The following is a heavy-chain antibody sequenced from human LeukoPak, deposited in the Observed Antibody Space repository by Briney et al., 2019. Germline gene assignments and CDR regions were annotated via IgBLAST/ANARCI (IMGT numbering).Heavy chain of an antibody. V-gene: IGHV3-30-3*01. CDR1: GFTLSSYT. CDR3: AREYSSSYEPNPIFDY. D-gene: IGHD6-13*01. Sequence: PGGSLRLSCVASGFTLSSYTMHWVRQAPGKGLEWVAVISYDGSNKYYADSVKGRFTISRDNSKNTLYLQMNSLRAEDTAVYYCAREYSSSYEPNPIFDYWGQGTLVTVSS. CDR2: ISYDGSNK. J-gene: IGHJ4*02.